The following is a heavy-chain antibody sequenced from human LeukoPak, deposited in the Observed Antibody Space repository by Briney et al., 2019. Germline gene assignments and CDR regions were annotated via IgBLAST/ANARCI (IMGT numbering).Heavy chain of an antibody. CDR2: IKQDGSEK. CDR3: ARERFHGSGAPKYDY. D-gene: IGHD3-10*01. Sequence: GGSLRLSCAASGFTFSSYWMSWVRQAPGKGLEWVANIKQDGSEKYYVDSVKGRFTISRDNAKNSLYLQMNSLRVDDTAVYYCARERFHGSGAPKYDYWGQGTLVTVSS. CDR1: GFTFSSYW. J-gene: IGHJ4*02. V-gene: IGHV3-7*01.